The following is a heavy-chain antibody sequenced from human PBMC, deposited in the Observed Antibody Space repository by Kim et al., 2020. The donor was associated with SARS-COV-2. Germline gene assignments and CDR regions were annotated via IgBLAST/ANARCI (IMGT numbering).Heavy chain of an antibody. CDR3: ARDQSAWFSVVAGKTLINWFDP. Sequence: ASVKVSCKASGYTFTSYYMHWVRQAPGQGLEWMGIINPSGGSTSYAQKFQGRVTMTRDTSTSTVYMELSSLRSEDTAVYYCARDQSAWFSVVAGKTLINWFDPWGQGTLVTVSS. J-gene: IGHJ5*02. CDR1: GYTFTSYY. CDR2: INPSGGST. V-gene: IGHV1-46*01. D-gene: IGHD2-15*01.